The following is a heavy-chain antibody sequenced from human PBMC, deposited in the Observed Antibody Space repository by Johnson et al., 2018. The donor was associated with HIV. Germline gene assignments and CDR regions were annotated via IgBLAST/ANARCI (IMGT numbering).Heavy chain of an antibody. V-gene: IGHV3-30*03. CDR1: GFTFSSYG. D-gene: IGHD5-12*01. Sequence: QVQLVESGGGVVQPGRSLRLSCAASGFTFSSYGMHWVRQAPGKGLEWVAVISYDGGNKYYADSVKGRFTISRDNSKNTLYLQMNSLRAEDTALYFCARVAPDAFDIWGLGTMVTVSS. CDR2: ISYDGGNK. J-gene: IGHJ3*02. CDR3: ARVAPDAFDI.